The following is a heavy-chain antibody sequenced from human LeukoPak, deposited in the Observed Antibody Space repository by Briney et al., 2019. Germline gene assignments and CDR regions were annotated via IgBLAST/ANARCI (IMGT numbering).Heavy chain of an antibody. CDR3: AKRNELGAARLEPYYYYYYMDV. J-gene: IGHJ6*03. Sequence: GGSLTLSCAASGFTFSSYSMNWVRQAPGKGLEWISYIGSSSTHIYYADSVKGRFSVSRDNSKNTLYLQMNSLRAEDTAVYYCAKRNELGAARLEPYYYYYYMDVWGKGTTVTVSS. D-gene: IGHD6-6*01. V-gene: IGHV3-48*01. CDR2: IGSSSTHI. CDR1: GFTFSSYS.